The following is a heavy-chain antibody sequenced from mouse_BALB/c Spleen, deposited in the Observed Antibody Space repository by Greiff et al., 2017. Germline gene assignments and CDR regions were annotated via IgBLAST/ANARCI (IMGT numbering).Heavy chain of an antibody. CDR1: GYSFTSYW. J-gene: IGHJ3*01. CDR3: ASGSYYRYDEVAY. D-gene: IGHD2-14*01. CDR2: INPSTGYT. V-gene: IGHV1-4*01. Sequence: VQRVESGTVLARPGASVKMSCKASGYSFTSYWMHWVKQRPGQGLEWIGYINPSTGYTEYNQKFKDKATLTADKSSSTAYMQLSSLTSEDSAVYYCASGSYYRYDEVAYWGQGTLVTVSA.